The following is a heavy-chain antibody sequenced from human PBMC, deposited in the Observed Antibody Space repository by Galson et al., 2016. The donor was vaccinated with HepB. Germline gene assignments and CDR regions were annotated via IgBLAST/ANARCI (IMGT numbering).Heavy chain of an antibody. CDR3: AKERLVRRIFDH. D-gene: IGHD1-1*01. CDR1: GFVFSNFG. Sequence: SLRLSCAASGFVFSNFGLSWVRQAPGKGLEWVASISTRRTTYYSDSVQGRFTISRGNSNNTLYLQMNGLRAEDTAVYYCAKERLVRRIFDHWGQGTLLTVS. J-gene: IGHJ4*02. CDR2: ISTRRTT. V-gene: IGHV3-23*01.